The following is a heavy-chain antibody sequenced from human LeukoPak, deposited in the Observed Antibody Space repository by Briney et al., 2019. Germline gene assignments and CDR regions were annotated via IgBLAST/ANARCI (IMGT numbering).Heavy chain of an antibody. J-gene: IGHJ4*02. CDR3: ARFVLRYFDWLLSGFDY. D-gene: IGHD3-9*01. Sequence: ASVKVSCKASGYTFTGYYMHWVRQAPGQGLEWMGWINPNSGGTNYAQKFQGRVTMTRDTSISTAYMELSRLRSDDTAVYYCARFVLRYFDWLLSGFDYWGQGTLVTVSS. CDR2: INPNSGGT. CDR1: GYTFTGYY. V-gene: IGHV1-2*02.